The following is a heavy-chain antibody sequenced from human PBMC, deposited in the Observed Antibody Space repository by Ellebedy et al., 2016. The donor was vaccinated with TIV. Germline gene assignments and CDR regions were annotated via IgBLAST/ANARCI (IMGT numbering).Heavy chain of an antibody. Sequence: GGSLRLXCAASGFTFSSYAMTWVRQAPGKGLEWVSLIGVSAGTTYYADSVKGRFTISRDNSKSTLYLQMNSLRAEDTAVYYCAKGRSFDWGQGTLVTVSS. V-gene: IGHV3-23*01. D-gene: IGHD1-26*01. J-gene: IGHJ4*02. CDR3: AKGRSFD. CDR1: GFTFSSYA. CDR2: IGVSAGTT.